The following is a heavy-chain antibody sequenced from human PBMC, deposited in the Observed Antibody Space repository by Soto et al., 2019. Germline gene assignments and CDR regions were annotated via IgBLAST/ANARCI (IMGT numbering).Heavy chain of an antibody. J-gene: IGHJ4*02. CDR1: GYTFTSYA. CDR2: INAGNGNT. D-gene: IGHD6-19*01. V-gene: IGHV1-3*01. Sequence: GASVKVSCKASGYTFTSYAMHWVRQAPGQRLEWMGWINAGNGNTKYSQKFQGRVTITRDTSASTAYMELSSLRSEDTAVYYCARFVAVAGYSFDYWGQGTLVTVSS. CDR3: ARFVAVAGYSFDY.